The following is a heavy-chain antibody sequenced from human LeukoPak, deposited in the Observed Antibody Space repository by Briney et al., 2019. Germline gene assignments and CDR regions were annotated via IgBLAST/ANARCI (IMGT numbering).Heavy chain of an antibody. D-gene: IGHD1-1*01. CDR1: GGPISSSNDY. Sequence: SETLSLTCSVSGGPISSSNDYWGWIRQPPGKGLEWVGSMFYSGNTYYNPSLKSRLTISVDTSKNQFSLKLNSVTAADTAVYYCARSHTSGTTFWGQGTLVTVSS. CDR2: MFYSGNT. J-gene: IGHJ4*02. V-gene: IGHV4-39*01. CDR3: ARSHTSGTTF.